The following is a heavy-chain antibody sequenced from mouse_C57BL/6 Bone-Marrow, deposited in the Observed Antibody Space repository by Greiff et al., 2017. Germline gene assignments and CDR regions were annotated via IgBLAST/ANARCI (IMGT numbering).Heavy chain of an antibody. V-gene: IGHV1-5*01. CDR3: TRDYYGRIWFAY. Sequence: VQLQQSGTVLARPGASVKMSCKTSGYTFTSYWMHWVKQRPGQGLEWIGAIYPGNSDTSYNQKFKGKAKLTAVTSASTAYMELSSLTNEDSAVYCCTRDYYGRIWFAYWGQGTLVTVSA. J-gene: IGHJ3*01. D-gene: IGHD1-1*01. CDR1: GYTFTSYW. CDR2: IYPGNSDT.